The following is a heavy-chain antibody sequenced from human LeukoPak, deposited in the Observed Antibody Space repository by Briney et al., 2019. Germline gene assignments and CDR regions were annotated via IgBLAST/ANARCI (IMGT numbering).Heavy chain of an antibody. CDR3: ARHLGGYDYVWGSYRIQKFDY. CDR2: IYYSGST. J-gene: IGHJ4*02. Sequence: SETLSLTCTVSGGSISSSSYYWGWIRQPPGKGLEWIGSIYYSGSTYYNPSLKSRVTISVDTSKNQFSLKLSSVTAGDTAVYDCARHLGGYDYVWGSYRIQKFDYWGQGTLVTVSS. D-gene: IGHD3-16*02. V-gene: IGHV4-39*01. CDR1: GGSISSSSYY.